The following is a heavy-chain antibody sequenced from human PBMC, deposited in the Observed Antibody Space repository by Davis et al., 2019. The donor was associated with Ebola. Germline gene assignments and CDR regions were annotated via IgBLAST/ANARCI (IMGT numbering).Heavy chain of an antibody. V-gene: IGHV1-18*04. J-gene: IGHJ6*04. CDR1: GYTFSTYG. D-gene: IGHD6-13*01. CDR3: ARDTGYSSSWYLVYYYGMDV. Sequence: ASVKVSCKASGYTFSTYGITWVRQAPGQGLEWMGWISAYNGNTNYDQKLQGRVTMTTDTSTSTAYMEVGSLRSDDTAVYYCARDTGYSSSWYLVYYYGMDVWGKGTTVTVSS. CDR2: ISAYNGNT.